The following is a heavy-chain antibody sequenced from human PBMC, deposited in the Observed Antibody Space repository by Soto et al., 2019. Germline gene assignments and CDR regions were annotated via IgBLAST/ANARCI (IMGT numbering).Heavy chain of an antibody. Sequence: QVKLVQSGTEVKKPGASVKVSCKASGYTFNSYGISWVRQAPGQGLEWMGWISPYDDNTNYAQNIQGRVTMSTDTSTRTAYMELRSRRCYDTAVYDSGRGGYCDSLVSRNYHDYGMDAW. J-gene: IGHJ6*01. V-gene: IGHV1-18*01. CDR3: GRGGYCDSLVSRNYHDYGMDA. CDR1: GYTFNSYG. D-gene: IGHD3-22*01. CDR2: ISPYDDNT.